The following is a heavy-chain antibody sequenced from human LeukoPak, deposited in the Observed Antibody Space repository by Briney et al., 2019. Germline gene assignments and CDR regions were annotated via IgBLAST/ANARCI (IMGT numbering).Heavy chain of an antibody. CDR2: INPKSGDT. J-gene: IGHJ4*02. D-gene: IGHD3-9*01. CDR1: GYTFTDYY. Sequence: ASVKVSCKASGYTFTDYYMHWVRQAPEQGLEWMGWINPKSGDTNYAQKFQDRVTMTKDTSISTAYMELSRLKSDDTAVYYCARASYLTSLDYWGQGTRVTVSS. V-gene: IGHV1-2*02. CDR3: ARASYLTSLDY.